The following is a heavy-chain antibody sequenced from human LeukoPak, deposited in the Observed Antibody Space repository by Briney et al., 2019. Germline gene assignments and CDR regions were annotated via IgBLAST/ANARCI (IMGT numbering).Heavy chain of an antibody. CDR3: ARLELSPPRVIESIGREDGYNPVLFDY. CDR2: IYYSGST. D-gene: IGHD5-24*01. J-gene: IGHJ4*02. V-gene: IGHV4-39*01. Sequence: PSETLSLTCTVSGGSISSSSYYWGWIRQPPGKGLEWIGSIYYSGSTYYNPSLKSRVTISVDTSKNQFSLKLSSVTAADTAVYYCARLELSPPRVIESIGREDGYNPVLFDYWGQGTLVTVSS. CDR1: GGSISSSSYY.